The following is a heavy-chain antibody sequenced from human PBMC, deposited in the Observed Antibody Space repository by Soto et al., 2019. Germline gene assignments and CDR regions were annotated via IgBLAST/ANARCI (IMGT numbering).Heavy chain of an antibody. CDR2: ISGSGGST. V-gene: IGHV3-23*01. J-gene: IGHJ4*02. CDR3: AKEGDTAMVSIRYYIAAAGFLDY. D-gene: IGHD6-13*01. Sequence: PGGSLRLSCAASGFTFSSYAMSWVRQAPGKGLEWVSAISGSGGSTYYADSVKGRFTISRDNSKNTLYLQMNSLRAEDTAVYYCAKEGDTAMVSIRYYIAAAGFLDYWGQGTLVTVSS. CDR1: GFTFSSYA.